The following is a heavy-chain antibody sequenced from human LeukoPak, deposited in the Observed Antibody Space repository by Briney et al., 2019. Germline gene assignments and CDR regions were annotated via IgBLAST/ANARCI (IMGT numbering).Heavy chain of an antibody. Sequence: GGSLRLSCAASGFTFSSYSMNWVRQAPGKGLEWVSSISSSSSYIYYADSVKGRFTISRDNAKNSLYLQMNSLRAEDTAVYYCVRSSIRSGSYRFLYFDYWGQGTLVTVSS. CDR3: VRSSIRSGSYRFLYFDY. CDR2: ISSSSSYI. CDR1: GFTFSSYS. J-gene: IGHJ4*02. D-gene: IGHD1-26*01. V-gene: IGHV3-21*01.